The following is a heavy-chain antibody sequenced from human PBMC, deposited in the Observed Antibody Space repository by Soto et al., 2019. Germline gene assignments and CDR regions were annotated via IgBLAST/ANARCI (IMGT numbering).Heavy chain of an antibody. CDR2: ISGSGGST. CDR1: GFTFSSYA. J-gene: IGHJ6*03. D-gene: IGHD5-12*01. Sequence: GGSLSLSCAASGFTFSSYAMSWVRPAPGTGLEWVSAISGSGGSTYYADSVKGRFTISRDNSKNTLYLQMNSLRAEDTVVYYCAKDILSQVDIVATTYYYYYMDVWGKGTTVTVSS. CDR3: AKDILSQVDIVATTYYYYYMDV. V-gene: IGHV3-23*01.